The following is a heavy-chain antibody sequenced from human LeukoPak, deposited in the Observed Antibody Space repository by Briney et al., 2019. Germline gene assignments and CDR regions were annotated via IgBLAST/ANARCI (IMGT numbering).Heavy chain of an antibody. CDR2: MNPNSGNT. J-gene: IGHJ6*03. V-gene: IGHV1-8*01. Sequence: GASVKVSCKASGYTFTSYDINWVRQATGQGLEWMGWMNPNSGNTGYAQKFQGRVTMTRNTSISTAYMELSSLRSEDTAVYYCARVVGSGGSGSYFSLSYYYYYMDVWGKGTTVTISS. D-gene: IGHD3-10*01. CDR1: GYTFTSYD. CDR3: ARVVGSGGSGSYFSLSYYYYYMDV.